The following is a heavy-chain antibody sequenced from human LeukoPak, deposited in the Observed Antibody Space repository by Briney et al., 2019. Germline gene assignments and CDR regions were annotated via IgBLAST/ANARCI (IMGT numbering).Heavy chain of an antibody. CDR1: GFTLRSYW. V-gene: IGHV3-7*03. J-gene: IGHJ5*02. CDR3: ARLKAVAVDWFDP. CDR2: IKQDGSEK. D-gene: IGHD6-19*01. Sequence: GGSLRRSCAASGFTLRSYWMSWVRQAAGKGLEWVANIKQDGSEKYYVDSVKGRFTNSRDNAKNSLYLQMNSLRAEDTALYYCARLKAVAVDWFDPWGQGTLVTVSS.